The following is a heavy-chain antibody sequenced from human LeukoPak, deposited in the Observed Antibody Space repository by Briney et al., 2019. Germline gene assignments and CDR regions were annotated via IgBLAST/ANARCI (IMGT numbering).Heavy chain of an antibody. Sequence: GGSLRLSCGASGFIFSSYWMSWVRQAPGKGLEGGANIKQDGSGIYYVDSVEGRFTISRDNAKNSLYLQMNSLRAEDTAVYYCARGDTSGYYYRFFDYWGQGTLVTVSS. D-gene: IGHD3-22*01. CDR2: IKQDGSGI. J-gene: IGHJ4*02. CDR3: ARGDTSGYYYRFFDY. V-gene: IGHV3-7*01. CDR1: GFIFSSYW.